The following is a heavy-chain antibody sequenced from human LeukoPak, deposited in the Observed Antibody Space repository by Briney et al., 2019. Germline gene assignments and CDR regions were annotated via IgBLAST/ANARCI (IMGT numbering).Heavy chain of an antibody. D-gene: IGHD4-23*01. CDR3: ARDYGGNSVMGY. CDR1: GGSISSYY. CDR2: IYTSGST. J-gene: IGHJ4*02. V-gene: IGHV4-4*07. Sequence: SETLSLTYTVSGGSISSYYWSWIRQPAGKGLDWIGRIYTSGSTNYNPSLKSRVTISVDTSKNQFSLKLSSVTAADTAVYYCARDYGGNSVMGYWGQGTLVTVSS.